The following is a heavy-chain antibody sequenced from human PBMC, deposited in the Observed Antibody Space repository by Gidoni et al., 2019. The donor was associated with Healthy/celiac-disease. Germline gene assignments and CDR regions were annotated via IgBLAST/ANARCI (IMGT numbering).Heavy chain of an antibody. CDR2: ISYDGSNK. V-gene: IGHV3-30-3*01. CDR3: ARESSGWYTETFDY. Sequence: QVQLVESGGGVVQPGRSLGLSWAASGFTFSSYAMHWVRQAPGKGLEWVAVISYDGSNKYYADSVKGRFTISRDNSKNTLYLQMNSLRAEDTAVYYCARESSGWYTETFDYWGQGTLVTVSS. J-gene: IGHJ4*02. D-gene: IGHD6-19*01. CDR1: GFTFSSYA.